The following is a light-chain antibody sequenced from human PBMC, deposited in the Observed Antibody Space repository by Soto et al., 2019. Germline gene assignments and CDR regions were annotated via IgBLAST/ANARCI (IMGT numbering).Light chain of an antibody. Sequence: QSVLTQPPSVSAAPGQKVTISCSGSSSNIGNDYVSWYQHLPGTAPKLLIYDSNKRPSGIPDRFSGSKSGTSATLGITGLQTGDEADYYCGTWDSSLSAVVFGGGTKL. CDR1: SSNIGNDY. CDR3: GTWDSSLSAVV. CDR2: DSN. J-gene: IGLJ2*01. V-gene: IGLV1-51*01.